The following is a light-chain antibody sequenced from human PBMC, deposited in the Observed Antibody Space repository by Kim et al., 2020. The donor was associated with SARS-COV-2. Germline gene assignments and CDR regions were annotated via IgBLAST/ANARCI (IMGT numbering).Light chain of an antibody. CDR1: SSNIGAGYD. CDR2: GNS. J-gene: IGLJ3*02. CDR3: QSYDSSLSGSV. V-gene: IGLV1-40*01. Sequence: RVTISCTGSSSNIGAGYDVHWYKHLPGTAPKLLIYGNSNRPSGVPDRFSGSKSGTSASLAITGLQAEDEADYYCQSYDSSLSGSVFGGGTKVTVL.